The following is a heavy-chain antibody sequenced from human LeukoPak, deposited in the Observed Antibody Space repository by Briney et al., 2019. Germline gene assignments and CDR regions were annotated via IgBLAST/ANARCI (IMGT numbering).Heavy chain of an antibody. CDR1: GGSISSYY. Sequence: SSETLSLTCTLSGGSISSYYWSWIRQPPGKGLEWIGCTHYSGATNYNPSLKSRVTISVDTSKNQLSLKLSSVTAADTAVYYCARDRYGGNSGEFDYWGQGTLVTVSS. J-gene: IGHJ4*02. D-gene: IGHD4-23*01. CDR2: THYSGAT. V-gene: IGHV4-59*01. CDR3: ARDRYGGNSGEFDY.